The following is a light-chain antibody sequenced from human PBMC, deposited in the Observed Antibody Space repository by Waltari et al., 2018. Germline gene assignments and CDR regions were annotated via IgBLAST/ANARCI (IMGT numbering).Light chain of an antibody. CDR3: QVWDSSSDHPWV. J-gene: IGLJ3*02. CDR1: NIETKR. CDR2: YDS. Sequence: SYVLTQPPSMSVPPGETASISCGGSNIETKRVHWYQQRPGQAPGLVMYYDSDRPSGIPERFSGSNTGDTATLTISRIEAGDEADYYCQVWDSSSDHPWVFGGGTKLTVL. V-gene: IGLV3-21*04.